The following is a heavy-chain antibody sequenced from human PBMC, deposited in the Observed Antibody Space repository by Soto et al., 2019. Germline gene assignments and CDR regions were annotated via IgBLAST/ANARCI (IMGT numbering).Heavy chain of an antibody. Sequence: SETLSLTCTVSGGSISNSYWTWIRQTPGKGLEWIGYIYYTGSANYNPSLKSRVTISVDKSKTQFSLKLSSVTAADTAVYYCARVRPDFAFWSGLPQGSIALQFVPWGQGTPVTVSS. CDR1: GGSISNSY. J-gene: IGHJ5*02. CDR2: IYYTGSA. D-gene: IGHD3-3*01. CDR3: ARVRPDFAFWSGLPQGSIALQFVP. V-gene: IGHV4-59*01.